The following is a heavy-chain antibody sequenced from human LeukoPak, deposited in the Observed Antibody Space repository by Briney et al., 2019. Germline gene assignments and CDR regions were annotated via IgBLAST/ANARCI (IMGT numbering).Heavy chain of an antibody. CDR3: ARDPGAQIYAGTLANDY. V-gene: IGHV1-2*02. Sequence: ASVKVSCKASGYTFTGYYMHWMRQAPGQRFELMGWINPNNGDTNYSQKFQGRVTMTRDTSISTAYLELSRLRSDDTAVYYCARDPGAQIYAGTLANDYWGQGTLVTVSS. CDR1: GYTFTGYY. CDR2: INPNNGDT. D-gene: IGHD6-13*01. J-gene: IGHJ4*02.